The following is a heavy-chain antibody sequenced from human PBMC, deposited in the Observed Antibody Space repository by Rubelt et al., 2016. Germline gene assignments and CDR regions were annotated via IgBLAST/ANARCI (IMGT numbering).Heavy chain of an antibody. CDR3: ARGYCSSANCLFNWFDP. CDR1: GYTFTSYG. CDR2: ISASNGNT. D-gene: IGHD2-2*01. V-gene: IGHV1-18*01. J-gene: IGHJ5*02. Sequence: QVQLVQSGAEVKKPGASVKVSCKASGYTFTSYGISWVRQAPGQGLEWMGWISASNGNTNYAQKLQGRVTMTTDTSTSTAYMELRSLRSDDTAMYFCARGYCSSANCLFNWFDPWGQGTLVTVSS.